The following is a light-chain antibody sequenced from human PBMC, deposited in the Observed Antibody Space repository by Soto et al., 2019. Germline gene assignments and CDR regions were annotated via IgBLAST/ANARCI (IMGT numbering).Light chain of an antibody. CDR3: AAWDDSLSGHVV. CDR1: SSNIGSNY. CDR2: RNN. V-gene: IGLV1-47*01. Sequence: QSVLTQPPSASGTPGQWVTISCSGSSSNIGSNYVYWYQQLPGTAPKLLIYRNNQRPSGVPDRFSVSKSGTSASLAISGLRSEDEADYYCAAWDDSLSGHVVFGGGTKLTVL. J-gene: IGLJ2*01.